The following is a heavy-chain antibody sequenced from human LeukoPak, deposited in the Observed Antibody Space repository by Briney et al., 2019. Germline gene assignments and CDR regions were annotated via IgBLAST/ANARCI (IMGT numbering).Heavy chain of an antibody. V-gene: IGHV3-74*01. CDR3: ARPRGSGSGSYYDF. Sequence: PGGSLRPSCAASGFTFSTYWMHWVRHAPGKGLVGVSRINSDGSNTNYADSVKGRFTISRDNAKNTLYLQMNSLRAEDTAVYYCARPRGSGSGSYYDFWGQGTLVTVSS. D-gene: IGHD3-10*01. J-gene: IGHJ4*02. CDR2: INSDGSNT. CDR1: GFTFSTYW.